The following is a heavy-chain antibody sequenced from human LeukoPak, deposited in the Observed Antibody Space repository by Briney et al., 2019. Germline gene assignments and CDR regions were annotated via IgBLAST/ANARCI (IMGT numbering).Heavy chain of an antibody. Sequence: PGGSLRLSCAASGFTFSNYGMNWVRQAPGKGLECVAVISYDGSTEYYVDSVKGRFTISRDNSKNTLYLQMNTLRPEDTAVYYCAKELGSGWTDYWGQGTLLIVSS. J-gene: IGHJ4*02. CDR2: ISYDGSTE. V-gene: IGHV3-30*18. CDR3: AKELGSGWTDY. D-gene: IGHD6-19*01. CDR1: GFTFSNYG.